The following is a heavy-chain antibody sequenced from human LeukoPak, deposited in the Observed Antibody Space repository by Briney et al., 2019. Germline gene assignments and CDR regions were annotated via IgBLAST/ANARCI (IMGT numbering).Heavy chain of an antibody. J-gene: IGHJ4*02. V-gene: IGHV3-23*01. Sequence: GSLRLSCAASGFTFSSYAMSWVRQAPGKGLEWVSAISGSGGSTYYADSVKGRFAISRDNSKNTLYLQMNSLRAEDTAVYYCAKDVGDYGDYFDYWGQGTLVTVSS. CDR2: ISGSGGST. D-gene: IGHD4-17*01. CDR3: AKDVGDYGDYFDY. CDR1: GFTFSSYA.